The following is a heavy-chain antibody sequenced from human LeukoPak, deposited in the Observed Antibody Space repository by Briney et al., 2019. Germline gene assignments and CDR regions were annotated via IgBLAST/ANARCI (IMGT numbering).Heavy chain of an antibody. CDR3: AAVGYSGSYALAFDI. D-gene: IGHD1-26*01. Sequence: SVKVSCKASGFTFTSSAMQWVRQARGQRLEWIGWIVVGSGNTNYAQKFQERVTITRDMSTSTAYMELSSLRSEDTAVYYCAAVGYSGSYALAFDIWGQGTMVTVSS. CDR2: IVVGSGNT. J-gene: IGHJ3*02. V-gene: IGHV1-58*02. CDR1: GFTFTSSA.